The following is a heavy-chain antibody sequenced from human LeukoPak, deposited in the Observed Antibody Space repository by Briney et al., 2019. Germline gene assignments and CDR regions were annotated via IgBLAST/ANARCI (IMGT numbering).Heavy chain of an antibody. J-gene: IGHJ5*01. CDR2: IYYSGST. Sequence: PSETLSLTCTVSGGSISSYYWSWIRQPPGKGLEWIGYIYYSGSTNYNPSLKSRVTISVDTSKNQFSLKLSSVTAADTAMYFCARGSGWFAYWGQGTLVPVSS. CDR3: ARGSGWFAY. D-gene: IGHD3-3*01. V-gene: IGHV4-59*01. CDR1: GGSISSYY.